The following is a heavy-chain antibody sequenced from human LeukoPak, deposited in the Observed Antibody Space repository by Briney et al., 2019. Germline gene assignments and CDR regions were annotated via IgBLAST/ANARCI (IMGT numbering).Heavy chain of an antibody. D-gene: IGHD3-22*01. CDR3: ARNEDYSDSTGYYSTFYLDS. CDR2: IYENAIT. CDR1: GFTVSSNY. Sequence: GGSLSLSCAASGFTVSSNYMTWVRQAPGKGLEWVSVIYENAITYYADTVKGRFTISRDNSKNMLYLQMKSLRAEDTAVYYCARNEDYSDSTGYYSTFYLDSWGQGTLVTVSS. V-gene: IGHV3-53*01. J-gene: IGHJ4*02.